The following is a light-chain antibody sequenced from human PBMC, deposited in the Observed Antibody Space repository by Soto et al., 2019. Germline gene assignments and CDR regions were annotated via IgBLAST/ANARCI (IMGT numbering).Light chain of an antibody. V-gene: IGKV1-39*01. J-gene: IGKJ1*01. CDR1: QSIRSY. Sequence: DIQMTQSPSSLSASVGDRVTITCRASQSIRSYLNWYQQKPGKAPKLLIYAASSLQSGVPSRFSGSGSGTDFTLTISRLQPEDFATYYGQQSYSTPRTFGQGTKVEIK. CDR2: AAS. CDR3: QQSYSTPRT.